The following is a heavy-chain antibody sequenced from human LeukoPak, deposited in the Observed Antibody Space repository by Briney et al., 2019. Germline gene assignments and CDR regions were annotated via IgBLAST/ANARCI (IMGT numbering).Heavy chain of an antibody. CDR3: ARGRIHVEMATISAFDI. V-gene: IGHV3-30-3*01. CDR2: ISYDGSNK. J-gene: IGHJ3*02. D-gene: IGHD5-24*01. Sequence: PGGSLRLSCAASGFTFSSYAMHWVRQAPGKGLEWVAVISYDGSNKYYADSVKGRFTISRDNSKNTLYLQMNSLRAEDTAVYYCARGRIHVEMATISAFDIWGQGTMVTVSS. CDR1: GFTFSSYA.